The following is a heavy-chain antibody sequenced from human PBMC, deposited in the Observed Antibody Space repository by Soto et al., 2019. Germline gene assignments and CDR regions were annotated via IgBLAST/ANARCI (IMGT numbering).Heavy chain of an antibody. J-gene: IGHJ4*02. D-gene: IGHD6-19*01. CDR2: IYYSGST. V-gene: IGHV4-59*12. CDR1: GGSISSYY. Sequence: PSETLSLTCTVSGGSISSYYWSWIRQPPGKGLEWIGYIYYSGSTNYSPSLKSRVTISVDTSKNQFSLKLTSVTAADTAVYYCARFDSSGWYFDYWGQGTVVTVSS. CDR3: ARFDSSGWYFDY.